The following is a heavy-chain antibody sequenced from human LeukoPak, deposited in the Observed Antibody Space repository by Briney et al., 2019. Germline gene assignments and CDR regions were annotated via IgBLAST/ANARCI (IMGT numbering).Heavy chain of an antibody. J-gene: IGHJ4*02. CDR3: ARRSDY. Sequence: SETLSLTRTVSGVSISSYYWSWIRQPPGKGLEWIGYIYYSGRTNYNPSLKSRHTISVDASKNQFSLKLSSVTAADTAVYYCARRSDYWGQGTLVTVSS. V-gene: IGHV4-59*12. CDR1: GVSISSYY. CDR2: IYYSGRT.